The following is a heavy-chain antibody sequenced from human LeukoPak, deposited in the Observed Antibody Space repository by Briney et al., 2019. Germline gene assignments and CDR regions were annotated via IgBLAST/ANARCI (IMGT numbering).Heavy chain of an antibody. CDR2: INHSGST. Sequence: PSETLSLTCAVYGGSFSGYYWSWIRQPPGKGLEWIGEINHSGSTNYNPSLKSRVTISVDTSKNQFSLKLSSVTAADTAVYYCARIGTYFANWGQGTLVTVSS. CDR1: GGSFSGYY. J-gene: IGHJ4*02. V-gene: IGHV4-34*01. D-gene: IGHD1-14*01. CDR3: ARIGTYFAN.